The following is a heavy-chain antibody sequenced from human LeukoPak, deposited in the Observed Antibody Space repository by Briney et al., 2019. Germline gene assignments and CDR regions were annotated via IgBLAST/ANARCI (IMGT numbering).Heavy chain of an antibody. CDR3: AKDRHAPGRYCSSAICFPFDI. J-gene: IGHJ5*02. CDR1: GFTFSSYD. V-gene: IGHV3-23*01. CDR2: ISGSGSST. D-gene: IGHD2-2*01. Sequence: GGSLRLSCAASGFTFSSYDMSRIRQAPGKGLEWVSVISGSGSSTYYADSVKGRFTISRDNSESTMYLQMNSLRAEDTAVYYCAKDRHAPGRYCSSAICFPFDIWGQGTLVTVSS.